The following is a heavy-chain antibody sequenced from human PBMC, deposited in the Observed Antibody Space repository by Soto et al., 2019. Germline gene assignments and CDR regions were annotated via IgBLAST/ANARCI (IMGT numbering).Heavy chain of an antibody. D-gene: IGHD2-8*01. CDR1: GFTFSNAW. CDR3: HTPHGRNAFDI. Sequence: GGSLRLSCATSGFTFSNAWMAWVRQAPGKGLEWVGRIKSIADGGTTNYAAPVKGRFSISRHDSENTLYLQMNSLRVEDTGIYYCHTPHGRNAFDIWGPGTVATVSS. J-gene: IGHJ3*02. CDR2: IKSIADGGTT. V-gene: IGHV3-15*01.